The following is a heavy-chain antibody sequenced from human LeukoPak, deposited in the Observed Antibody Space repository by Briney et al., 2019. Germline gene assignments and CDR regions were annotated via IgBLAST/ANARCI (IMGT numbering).Heavy chain of an antibody. CDR3: ARWSRRFGELRFDY. CDR1: GGSFSGYY. V-gene: IGHV4-34*01. D-gene: IGHD3-10*01. J-gene: IGHJ4*02. Sequence: PSETLSLTCAVYGGSFSGYYWSWIRQPPGKGLEWIGEINHSGGTNYNPSLKSRVTISVDTSKNQFSLKLSSVTAADTAVYYCARWSRRFGELRFDYWGQGTLVTVSS. CDR2: INHSGGT.